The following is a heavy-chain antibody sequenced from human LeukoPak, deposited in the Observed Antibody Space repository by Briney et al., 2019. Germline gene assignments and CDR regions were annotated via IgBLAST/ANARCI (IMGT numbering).Heavy chain of an antibody. V-gene: IGHV3-21*01. D-gene: IGHD5-12*01. CDR1: GFTFSSYS. CDR2: ISSSSSYI. CDR3: ARGKYGGYFIDY. J-gene: IGHJ4*02. Sequence: VGSLRLSCAASGFTFSSYSMNWVRQAPGKGLEWVSSISSSSSYIYYADSVKGRFTISRDNAKNSLYLQMNSLRAEDTAVYYCARGKYGGYFIDYWGQGTLVTVSS.